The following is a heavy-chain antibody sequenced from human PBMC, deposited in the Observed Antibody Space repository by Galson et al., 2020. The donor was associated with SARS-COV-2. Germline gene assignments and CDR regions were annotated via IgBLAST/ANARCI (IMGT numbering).Heavy chain of an antibody. CDR2: IYHSGST. J-gene: IGHJ4*02. D-gene: IGHD3-10*01. CDR3: ARSGSGSYYTIDY. V-gene: IGHV4-38-2*02. CDR1: GYSISSGYY. Sequence: ASETLSLTCTVSGYSISSGYYWGWIRQPPGKGLEWIGSIYHSGSTYYNPSPKSRVTISVDTSKNQFSLKLSSVTAADTAVYYCARSGSGSYYTIDYWGQGTLVTVSS.